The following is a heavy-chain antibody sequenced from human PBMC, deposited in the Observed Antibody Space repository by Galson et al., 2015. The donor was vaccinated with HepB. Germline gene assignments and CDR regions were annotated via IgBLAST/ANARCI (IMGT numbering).Heavy chain of an antibody. CDR3: ARRGRGVIITNWFDP. CDR2: IIPIFGTA. V-gene: IGHV1-69*13. J-gene: IGHJ5*02. CDR1: GGTFSSYA. D-gene: IGHD3-10*01. Sequence: SVKVSCKASGGTFSSYAISWVRQAPGQGLEWMGGIIPIFGTANYAQKFQGRVTITADESTSTAYMELSSLRSEDTAVYYCARRGRGVIITNWFDPWGQGTLVTVSS.